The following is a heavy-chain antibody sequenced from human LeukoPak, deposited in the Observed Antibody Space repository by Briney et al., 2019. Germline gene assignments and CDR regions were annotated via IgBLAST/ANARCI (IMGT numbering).Heavy chain of an antibody. CDR2: ISSSSSTI. D-gene: IGHD3-10*01. V-gene: IGHV3-48*04. J-gene: IGHJ5*02. CDR3: ARDSFRGVINRGVGWFDP. CDR1: GFTFSSYS. Sequence: PGGSLRLSCAAPGFTFSSYSMNWVRQAPGKGLEWVSHISSSSSTIYYADSVKGRFTISRDNAKNSLYLQMNSLRAEDTAVYYCARDSFRGVINRGVGWFDPWGQGTLVTVSS.